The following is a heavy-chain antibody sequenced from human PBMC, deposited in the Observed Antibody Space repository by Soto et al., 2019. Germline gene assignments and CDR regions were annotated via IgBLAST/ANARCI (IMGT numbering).Heavy chain of an antibody. CDR1: GGSISSSSYY. Sequence: SETLSLTCTVSGGSISSSSYYWGWIRQPPGKGLEWIGSIFYSGSTNYNPSLKSRVTTSLDTSKNQFSLKLSSVTAADTAIYYCASLNFDILTGYYAFDLWGQGTMVTVSS. CDR3: ASLNFDILTGYYAFDL. V-gene: IGHV4-39*07. CDR2: IFYSGST. D-gene: IGHD3-9*01. J-gene: IGHJ3*01.